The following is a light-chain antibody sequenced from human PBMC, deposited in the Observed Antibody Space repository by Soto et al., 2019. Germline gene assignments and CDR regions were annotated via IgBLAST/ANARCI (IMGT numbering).Light chain of an antibody. V-gene: IGKV3-11*01. Sequence: EVVLTQSPATLSLSPGERATLSCRASQSVSNSLAWYQQKPGQAPRLLIYDASNRATGIPARFSGGGSGTDFTLTISSLEPEDFAVYYCQQRSNWLTFGGGTKVEIK. CDR3: QQRSNWLT. J-gene: IGKJ4*01. CDR1: QSVSNS. CDR2: DAS.